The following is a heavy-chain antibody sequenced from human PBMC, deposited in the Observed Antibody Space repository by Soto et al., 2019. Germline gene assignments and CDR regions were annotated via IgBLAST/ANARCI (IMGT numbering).Heavy chain of an antibody. CDR2: ISDSSCTT. CDR1: GLTFSDYS. J-gene: IGHJ5*01. V-gene: IGHV3-48*02. Sequence: LGGSLRLSCAASGLTFSDYSMSWVRQAPGKWLECFSYISDSSCTTHYADSVKGLFTISRDNSKNSVYLQMNSLRDEDTAVYYCASRGWFDSSGQRTLVTVSS. CDR3: ASRGWFDS.